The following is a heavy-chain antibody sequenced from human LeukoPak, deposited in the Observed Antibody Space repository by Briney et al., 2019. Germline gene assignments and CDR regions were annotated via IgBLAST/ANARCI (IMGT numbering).Heavy chain of an antibody. V-gene: IGHV3-23*01. CDR3: AKDGLQSSEWLPPLNY. Sequence: GGSLRLSCAASGFTFSSYAMSWVRQAPGKGLEWVSAISGSGGSTYYADSVKGRFTISRDITKNTLYLQMNSLRAEDTATYYSAKDGLQSSEWLPPLNYWGQGTLVTVSS. CDR1: GFTFSSYA. D-gene: IGHD3-3*01. CDR2: ISGSGGST. J-gene: IGHJ4*02.